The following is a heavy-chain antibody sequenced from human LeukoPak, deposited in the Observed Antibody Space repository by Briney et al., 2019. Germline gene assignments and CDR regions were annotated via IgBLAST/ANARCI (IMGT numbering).Heavy chain of an antibody. CDR2: IYSGGST. CDR3: ARSKYDSSGYYSAEYFEH. D-gene: IGHD3-22*01. CDR1: GFTVSSNY. J-gene: IGHJ1*01. Sequence: GWSLRLSCAASGFTVSSNYMSWVRQAPGKGLEWVSVIYSGGSTYYADSVKGRFTISRDNSKNTLYLQMDSLRAEDTAVYYCARSKYDSSGYYSAEYFEHWGQGTLVTVSS. V-gene: IGHV3-53*01.